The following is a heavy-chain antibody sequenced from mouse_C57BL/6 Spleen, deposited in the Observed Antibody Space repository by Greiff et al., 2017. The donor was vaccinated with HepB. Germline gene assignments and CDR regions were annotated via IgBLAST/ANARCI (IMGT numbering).Heavy chain of an antibody. V-gene: IGHV5-17*01. Sequence: EVQLVESGGGLVKPGGSLKLSCAASGFTFSDYGMHWVRQAPEKGLEWVAYISSGSSTIYYADTVKGRFTISRDNAKNTLFLQMTSLRSEDTAMYYCARGNDYDGGDYWGQGTSVTVSS. CDR3: ARGNDYDGGDY. CDR2: ISSGSSTI. J-gene: IGHJ4*01. CDR1: GFTFSDYG. D-gene: IGHD2-4*01.